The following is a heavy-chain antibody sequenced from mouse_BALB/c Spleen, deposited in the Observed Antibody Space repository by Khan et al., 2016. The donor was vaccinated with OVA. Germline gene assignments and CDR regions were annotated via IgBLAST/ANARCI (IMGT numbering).Heavy chain of an antibody. V-gene: IGHV14-3*02. D-gene: IGHD2-1*01. CDR1: GFNIKDTY. CDR2: IDPANDNT. Sequence: EVQVVESGAELVKPGASVKLSCTASGFNIKDTYIHWVNQRPEQGLEWIGRIDPANDNTKYDPKFQGKATITTDISSNTAYLHLSSLTSEDTAVYYCATLYGKPFRYWGQGTLVTLSA. CDR3: ATLYGKPFRY. J-gene: IGHJ3*02.